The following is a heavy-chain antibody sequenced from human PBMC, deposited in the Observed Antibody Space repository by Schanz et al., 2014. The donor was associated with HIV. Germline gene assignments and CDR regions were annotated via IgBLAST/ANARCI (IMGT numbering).Heavy chain of an antibody. CDR1: GGSFSAYY. J-gene: IGHJ2*01. D-gene: IGHD3-16*01. Sequence: QVQLHQWGAGLLKPSETLSLTCAVYGGSFSAYYWSWIRQPPGKGLEWIGEINHSGSTNYNPSLKSRVTISVDTSKNQFSLKLSSVTAADTAVYYCARVGGRSPTPKYFDLWGRGTLVTVSS. CDR3: ARVGGRSPTPKYFDL. CDR2: INHSGST. V-gene: IGHV4-34*01.